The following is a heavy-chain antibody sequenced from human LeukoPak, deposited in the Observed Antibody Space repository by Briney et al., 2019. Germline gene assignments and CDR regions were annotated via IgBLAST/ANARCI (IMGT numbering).Heavy chain of an antibody. D-gene: IGHD6-19*01. CDR1: GFTFDDYA. CDR3: ARTAGQDYYYYGMDV. J-gene: IGHJ6*02. Sequence: PGRSLRLSCAASGFTFDDYAMHWVRQAPGKGLEWVSGISWNSGSIGYADSVKGRFTISRDNAKNSLYLQMNSLRAEDTALYYCARTAGQDYYYYGMDVWGQGTTVTVSS. V-gene: IGHV3-9*01. CDR2: ISWNSGSI.